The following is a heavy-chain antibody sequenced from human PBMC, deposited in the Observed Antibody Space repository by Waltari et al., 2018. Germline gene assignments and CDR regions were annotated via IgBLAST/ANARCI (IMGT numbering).Heavy chain of an antibody. D-gene: IGHD7-27*01. CDR2: IYSGGST. CDR3: AKGSLWGFAFDI. CDR1: GFTFSSYA. V-gene: IGHV3-23*03. J-gene: IGHJ3*02. Sequence: EVQLLESGGGLVQPGGSLRLSCAASGFTFSSYAMSWVRQAPGKGLEWVSVIYSGGSTYYADSVKGRFTISRDNSKNTLYLQMNSLRAGDTAVYYCAKGSLWGFAFDIWGQGTMVTVSS.